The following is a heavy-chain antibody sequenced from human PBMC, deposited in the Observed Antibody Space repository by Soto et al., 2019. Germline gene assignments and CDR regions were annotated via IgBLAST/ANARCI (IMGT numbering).Heavy chain of an antibody. V-gene: IGHV3-30*03. CDR2: ISYDGINK. D-gene: IGHD5-12*01. J-gene: IGHJ2*01. Sequence: QVQLVESGGGVVQPGRSLGLSCAASGFTFNTYGMHWVRQAPGKGLEWVAAISYDGINKYYVDSVKGRFTISRDNSKNTLYVQMNRLRAEDTALYCCSRGPHPTRGLHWYFDLWGRGILVTVSS. CDR1: GFTFNTYG. CDR3: SRGPHPTRGLHWYFDL.